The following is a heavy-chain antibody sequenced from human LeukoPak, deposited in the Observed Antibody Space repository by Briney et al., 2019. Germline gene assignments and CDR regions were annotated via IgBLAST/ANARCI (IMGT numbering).Heavy chain of an antibody. J-gene: IGHJ4*02. Sequence: SETLSLTCSVSGDSISRSDSYWDWIRQPPGKGLEWIGTLYYSGSTYYNPSLKSRVTISVDTSKNQFSLKLSSVTAADTAVYYCASGGGADYWGQGTLVTVSS. D-gene: IGHD2-21*01. CDR2: LYYSGST. CDR1: GDSISRSDSY. V-gene: IGHV4-30-4*08. CDR3: ASGGGADY.